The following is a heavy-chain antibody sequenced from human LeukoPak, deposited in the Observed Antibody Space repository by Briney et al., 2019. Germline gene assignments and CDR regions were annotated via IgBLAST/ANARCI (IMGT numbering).Heavy chain of an antibody. CDR3: AGGGKDSSSWYRSQFDY. V-gene: IGHV4-39*07. CDR1: GGSISSSSYY. CDR2: IYTSGST. D-gene: IGHD6-13*01. J-gene: IGHJ4*02. Sequence: KTSETLSLTCTVSGGSISSSSYYWGWIRQPPGKGLEWIGRIYTSGSTNYNPSLKSRVTISVDTSKNQFSLKLSSVTAADTAVYYCAGGGKDSSSWYRSQFDYWGQGTLVTVSS.